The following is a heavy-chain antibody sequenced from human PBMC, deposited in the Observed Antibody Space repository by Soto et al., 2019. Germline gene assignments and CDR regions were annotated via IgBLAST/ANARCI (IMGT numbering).Heavy chain of an antibody. J-gene: IGHJ4*02. D-gene: IGHD3-16*02. CDR2: IWYDGSNK. CDR1: GFTFSSYG. CDR3: ARDAPTSPQHYDYLWGSYRPPDY. V-gene: IGHV3-33*01. Sequence: QVQLVESGGGVVQPGRSLRLSCAASGFTFSSYGMHWVRQAPGKGLEWVAVIWYDGSNKYYADSVKGRFTISRDNSKNTLYLQMNSLRAEDTAVYYCARDAPTSPQHYDYLWGSYRPPDYWGQGTLVTVSS.